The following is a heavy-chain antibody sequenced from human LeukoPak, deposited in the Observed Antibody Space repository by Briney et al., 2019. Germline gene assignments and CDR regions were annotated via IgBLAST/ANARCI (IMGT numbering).Heavy chain of an antibody. V-gene: IGHV1-69*13. CDR2: IIPIFGTA. Sequence: ASVKVSCKASGGTFSSYAISWVRQAPGQGLEWMGGIIPIFGTANYAQKFQGRVTITADESTSTAYMELSSLRSEDTAVYYCASPHPDYYGSGSYYPGGNQYFQHWGQGTLVTVSS. CDR1: GGTFSSYA. D-gene: IGHD3-10*01. CDR3: ASPHPDYYGSGSYYPGGNQYFQH. J-gene: IGHJ1*01.